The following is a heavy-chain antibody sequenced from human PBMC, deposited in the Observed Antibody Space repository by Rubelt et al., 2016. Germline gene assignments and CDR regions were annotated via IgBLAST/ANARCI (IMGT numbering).Heavy chain of an antibody. CDR3: AREEGIRYYYDSSGYYSYFDY. J-gene: IGHJ4*02. CDR2: DESNK. V-gene: IGHV3-30*01. D-gene: IGHD3-22*01. Sequence: DESNKYYADSVKGRFTISRDNSKNTLYLQMNSLRAEDTAVYYCAREEGIRYYYDSSGYYSYFDYWGQGTLVTVSS.